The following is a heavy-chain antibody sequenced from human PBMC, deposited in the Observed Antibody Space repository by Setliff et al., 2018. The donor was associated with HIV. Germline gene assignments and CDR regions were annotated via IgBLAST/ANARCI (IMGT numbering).Heavy chain of an antibody. Sequence: SETLSLTCTVSGGSISSYYWSWIRQPPGKGLEWIGYIYYSGSTNYNPSLKSRVTISVDTSKNKFSLKLSSVTAAYTAVYYCARVRGLWLGDLVDVFDIWGQGTRVTFSS. D-gene: IGHD3-10*01. CDR1: GGSISSYY. CDR3: ARVRGLWLGDLVDVFDI. V-gene: IGHV4-59*01. CDR2: IYYSGST. J-gene: IGHJ3*02.